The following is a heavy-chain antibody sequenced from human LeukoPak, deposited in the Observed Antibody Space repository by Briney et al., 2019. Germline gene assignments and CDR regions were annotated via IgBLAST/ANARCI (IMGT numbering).Heavy chain of an antibody. Sequence: SETLSLTCAVYGGSFSGYYWSWIRQPPGKGLEWIGEINHSGSTNYNPSLKSRVTISVDTSKNQFSLKLSSVTAADTAMYYCARALIGDTAMVKSRYFDYWGQGTLVTVSS. V-gene: IGHV4-34*01. D-gene: IGHD5-18*01. J-gene: IGHJ4*02. CDR2: INHSGST. CDR1: GGSFSGYY. CDR3: ARALIGDTAMVKSRYFDY.